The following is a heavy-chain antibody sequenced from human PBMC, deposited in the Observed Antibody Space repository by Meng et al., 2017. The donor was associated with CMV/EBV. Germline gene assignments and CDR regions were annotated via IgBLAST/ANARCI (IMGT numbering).Heavy chain of an antibody. Sequence: QVQLVQTGAEVKSPGASVKVSCQTSGYRVSDHYMHWVRQAPGQGLEWMGWIYPNSGGTHYAQKFQDRVTMTRDTSISTVYMELSRLTSDDTAVYYCVRDHNWGPDYWGQGTLVTVSS. J-gene: IGHJ4*02. D-gene: IGHD1-1*01. V-gene: IGHV1-2*02. CDR1: GYRVSDHY. CDR3: VRDHNWGPDY. CDR2: IYPNSGGT.